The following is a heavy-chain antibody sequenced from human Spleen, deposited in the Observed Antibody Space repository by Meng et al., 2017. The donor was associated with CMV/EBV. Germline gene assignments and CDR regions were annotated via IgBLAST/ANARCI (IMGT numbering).Heavy chain of an antibody. CDR3: ARGVGKRTVSSYFDY. J-gene: IGHJ4*02. CDR2: LNPNGGTT. CDR1: GYTVSTYY. D-gene: IGHD5/OR15-5a*01. Sequence: ASVKVSCKASGYTVSTYYIHWLRQAPGQGLEWMGILNPNGGTTKCAEKFLGRVTMTSDTSTGTVYMEMSSLRSDDTAIYYCARGVGKRTVSSYFDYWGQGTQVTVSS. V-gene: IGHV1-46*01.